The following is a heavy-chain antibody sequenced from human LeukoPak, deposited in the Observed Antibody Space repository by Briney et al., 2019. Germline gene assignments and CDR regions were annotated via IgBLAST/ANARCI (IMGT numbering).Heavy chain of an antibody. CDR2: INHSGST. V-gene: IGHV4-4*02. D-gene: IGHD2-2*01. CDR3: ARVPGRGIVVVPAALDY. Sequence: SGTLSLTCVVSGGSISSNNWWSWVRQSPGKGLEWIGEINHSGSTNYNPSLKSRVTILVDKSKNQLSLKMTSVTAADTAEYYCARVPGRGIVVVPAALDYWGQGTLVTVSS. J-gene: IGHJ4*02. CDR1: GGSISSNNW.